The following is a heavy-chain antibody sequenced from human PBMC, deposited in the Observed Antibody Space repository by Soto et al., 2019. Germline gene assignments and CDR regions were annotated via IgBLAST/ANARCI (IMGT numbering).Heavy chain of an antibody. CDR2: IIPIFGTA. V-gene: IGHV1-69*06. CDR1: GGTFSSYA. J-gene: IGHJ4*02. D-gene: IGHD3-9*01. CDR3: ACGYAILNGAL. Sequence: GASVKGSCTASGGTFSSYAISWVRQAPGQGLEWMGGIIPIFGTANYAQKFQGRVTITADKSTSTAYMELSSLRSEDTAVYYGACGYAILNGALWGQGTLLTVSS.